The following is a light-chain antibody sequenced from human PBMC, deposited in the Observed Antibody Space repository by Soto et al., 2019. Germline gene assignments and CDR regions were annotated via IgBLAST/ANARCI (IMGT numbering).Light chain of an antibody. Sequence: QSALTQPRSVSGSPGQSVTISCTGTSSDFGTYNYVSWYQQHPGKAPKLMIYDVNYRPSGVTDRFSGSKSGNTASLTISGLQAEDGADYYCCSYAGSYTLVFGGGTKLTVL. CDR1: SSDFGTYNY. CDR3: CSYAGSYTLV. CDR2: DVN. V-gene: IGLV2-11*01. J-gene: IGLJ2*01.